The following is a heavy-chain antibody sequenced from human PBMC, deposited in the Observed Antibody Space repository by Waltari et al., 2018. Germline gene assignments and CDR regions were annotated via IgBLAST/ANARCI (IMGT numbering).Heavy chain of an antibody. CDR3: ARTTVTPDYYYYYYMDV. Sequence: QVQLVQSGAEVKKPGASVKVSCKASGYTFTGYYMHWVLQAPGQGLEWMGRINPNSGGTNYAQKFQGRVTMTRDTSISTAYMELSRLRSDDTAVYYCARTTVTPDYYYYYYMDVWGKGTTVTVSS. D-gene: IGHD4-17*01. V-gene: IGHV1-2*06. CDR2: INPNSGGT. CDR1: GYTFTGYY. J-gene: IGHJ6*03.